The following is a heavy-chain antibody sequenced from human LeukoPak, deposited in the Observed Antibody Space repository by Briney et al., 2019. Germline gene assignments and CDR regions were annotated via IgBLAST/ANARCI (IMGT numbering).Heavy chain of an antibody. Sequence: ASVKVSFTASGYTFTIHYMHWVRQAPGQGLEWMGIINPSGGGTRYAQKFQGRVTMTRDTPTSTVYMELSSMRSEDTAAYYCARDREAAAGSLPDYWGQGTLVIVSS. J-gene: IGHJ4*02. CDR3: ARDREAAAGSLPDY. V-gene: IGHV1-46*01. D-gene: IGHD6-13*01. CDR2: INPSGGGT. CDR1: GYTFTIHY.